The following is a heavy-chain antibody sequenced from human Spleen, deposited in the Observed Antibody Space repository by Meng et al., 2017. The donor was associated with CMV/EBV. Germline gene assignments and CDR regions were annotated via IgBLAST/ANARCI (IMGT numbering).Heavy chain of an antibody. V-gene: IGHV1-69*05. D-gene: IGHD3/OR15-3a*01. CDR3: ARDRGLGNPDFNWFDP. J-gene: IGHJ5*02. CDR2: IIPTIGTG. CDR1: GTFNSYG. Sequence: GTFNSYGINWVRQAPGQGLEWMGGIIPTIGTGHYAQRLQGRLTITTDEYTTTVYMELRNLRSDDTAVYYCARDRGLGNPDFNWFDPWGQGTLVTVSS.